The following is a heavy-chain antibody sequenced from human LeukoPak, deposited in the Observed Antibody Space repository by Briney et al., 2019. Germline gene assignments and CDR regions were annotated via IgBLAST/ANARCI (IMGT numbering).Heavy chain of an antibody. Sequence: GGSLRLSCAASGFPFSSYAMSWVRQAPGKGLEWVSAISGSGGNTYYADSVKGRFTISRDNSKNTLYLQMNSLRAEDTAVYYCANDRPHPSAEPTNFDNWGQGTLVTV. CDR1: GFPFSSYA. D-gene: IGHD1-14*01. J-gene: IGHJ4*02. CDR3: ANDRPHPSAEPTNFDN. CDR2: ISGSGGNT. V-gene: IGHV3-23*01.